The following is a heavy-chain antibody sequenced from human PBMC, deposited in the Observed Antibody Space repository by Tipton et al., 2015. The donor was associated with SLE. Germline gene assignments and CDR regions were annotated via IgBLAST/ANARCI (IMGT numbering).Heavy chain of an antibody. CDR1: GFTFSSYT. J-gene: IGHJ3*01. V-gene: IGHV3-21*04. D-gene: IGHD2-2*01. Sequence: SLRLSCAASGFTFSSYTMNWVRQAPGKGLEWVSSISGDSSYIFYADSLKGRFTISRDNSKNSLYLEMNSLRTDDTALYFCARDKVRYAFDLWGQGTMVTVST. CDR2: ISGDSSYI. CDR3: ARDKVRYAFDL.